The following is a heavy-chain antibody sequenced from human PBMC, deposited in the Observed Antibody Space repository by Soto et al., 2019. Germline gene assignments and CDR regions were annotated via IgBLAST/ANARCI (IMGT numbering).Heavy chain of an antibody. Sequence: EVQLVESGGGLVQPGGSLRLSCAASGFTFSSYWMHWVRQAPGKGLVWVSRINSDGSSTSYADSVKGRFTISRDNAKNTRYLQMNSLRAEDTAVYYCAIRASYYDSSGYFDYWGKGTMVTVSS. J-gene: IGHJ4*02. CDR3: AIRASYYDSSGYFDY. CDR2: INSDGSST. D-gene: IGHD3-22*01. CDR1: GFTFSSYW. V-gene: IGHV3-74*01.